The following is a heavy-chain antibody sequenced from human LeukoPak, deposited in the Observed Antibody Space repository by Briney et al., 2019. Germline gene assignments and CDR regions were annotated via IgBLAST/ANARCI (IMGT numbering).Heavy chain of an antibody. CDR3: ARVYYDSRLFDY. CDR2: INPNSGGT. CDR1: GYTFTGYY. V-gene: IGHV1-2*02. D-gene: IGHD3-22*01. J-gene: IGHJ4*02. Sequence: ASVKVSCKASGYTFTGYYMHWVRQAPGQGLEWMGLINPNSGGTNYAQKFQGRVTMTRDTSISTAYMELSRLRSDDTAVYYCARVYYDSRLFDYWGQGTLVTVSS.